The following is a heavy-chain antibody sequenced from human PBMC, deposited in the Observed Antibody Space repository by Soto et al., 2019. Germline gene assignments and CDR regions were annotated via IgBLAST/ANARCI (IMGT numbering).Heavy chain of an antibody. CDR2: IYYSVST. CDR1: GGSISSYY. J-gene: IGHJ4*02. Sequence: PSETLSLTCTVSGGSISSYYSSWIRQPPGKGLEWIGYIYYSVSTNYNPSLKSRVTISVDTSKNQFSLKLSSVTAADTAVYYCASGRDGYNSPFDYWGQGTLVTVSS. CDR3: ASGRDGYNSPFDY. V-gene: IGHV4-59*01. D-gene: IGHD5-12*01.